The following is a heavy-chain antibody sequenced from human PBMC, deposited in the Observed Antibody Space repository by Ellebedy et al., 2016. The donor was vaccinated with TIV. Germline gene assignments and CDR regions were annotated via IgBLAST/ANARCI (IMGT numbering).Heavy chain of an antibody. CDR1: GGSISSYY. J-gene: IGHJ3*02. V-gene: IGHV4-59*08. CDR2: IYYSGST. Sequence: MPSETLSLTCTVSGGSISSYYWSWIRQPPGKGLEWIGYIYYSGSTNYNPSLKSPVTISVDTSKNQFPLKLSSVTAADTAVYYCARHGTAFDIWGQGTMVTVSS. D-gene: IGHD1-26*01. CDR3: ARHGTAFDI.